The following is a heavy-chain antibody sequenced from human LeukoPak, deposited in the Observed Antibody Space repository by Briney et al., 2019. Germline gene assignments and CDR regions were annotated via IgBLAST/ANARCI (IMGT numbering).Heavy chain of an antibody. D-gene: IGHD3-10*01. CDR2: INHSGST. CDR3: AGRLLWFGEYSGYFDY. V-gene: IGHV4-34*01. CDR1: GGSFSGYY. J-gene: IGHJ4*02. Sequence: SETLSLICAVYGGSFSGYYWSWIRQPPGKGLEWIGEINHSGSTNYNPSLKSRVTISVDTSKNQFSLKLSSVTAADTAVYYCAGRLLWFGEYSGYFDYWGQGTLVTVSS.